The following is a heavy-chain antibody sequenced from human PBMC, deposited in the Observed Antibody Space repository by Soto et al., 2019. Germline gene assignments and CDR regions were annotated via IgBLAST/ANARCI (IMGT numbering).Heavy chain of an antibody. CDR3: ARLAAARYYYYYGMDV. CDR1: GGSFSGYY. V-gene: IGHV4-34*01. J-gene: IGHJ6*02. CDR2: INHSGST. Sequence: SETLSLTCAVYGGSFSGYYWSWIRQPPGKGLEWIGEINHSGSTNYNPSLKSRVTISVDTSKSQFSLKLSSVTAADTAVYYCARLAAARYYYYYGMDVWGQGTTVTVSS. D-gene: IGHD6-13*01.